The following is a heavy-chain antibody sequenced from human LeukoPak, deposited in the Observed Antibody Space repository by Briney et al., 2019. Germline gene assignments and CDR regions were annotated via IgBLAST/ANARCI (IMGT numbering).Heavy chain of an antibody. J-gene: IGHJ4*03. D-gene: IGHD1-7*01. V-gene: IGHV3-74*01. Sequence: GWSLRLSCASSVFTFSSYLMHWVRQAPGKGLVWVSRINSDGSSTIYANSVKGRFTISRDNAKNTLYLQINSLRAEDTAVYYCVRGGTRCFDYWGQGTTVTVSS. CDR3: VRGGTRCFDY. CDR1: VFTFSSYL. CDR2: INSDGSST.